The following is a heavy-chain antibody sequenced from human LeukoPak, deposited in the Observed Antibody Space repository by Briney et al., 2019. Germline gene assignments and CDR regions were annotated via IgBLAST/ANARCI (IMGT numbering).Heavy chain of an antibody. CDR2: ISYDGSNK. D-gene: IGHD3-22*01. Sequence: GGSLRLSCAASGFTFSSYAMYWVRQAPGKGLEWVAVISYDGSNKYYADSVKGRFTISRDNSKNTLYLQMNSLRAEDTAVYYCARGTSRGSGYYYWGQGTLVTVSS. CDR3: ARGTSRGSGYYY. V-gene: IGHV3-30-3*01. J-gene: IGHJ4*02. CDR1: GFTFSSYA.